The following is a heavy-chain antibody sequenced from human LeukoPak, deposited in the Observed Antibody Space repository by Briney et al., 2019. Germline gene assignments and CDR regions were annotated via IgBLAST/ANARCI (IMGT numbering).Heavy chain of an antibody. CDR3: ARDKYYYDSSGYRQFDY. Sequence: SETLSLTCAVYGGSFSGYYWSWIRQPPGKGLEWIGEINHSGSTNYNPSLTSRVTISVDTSKNQLSLKLSSVTTADTAVYYCARDKYYYDSSGYRQFDYWGQGTLVTVSS. V-gene: IGHV4-34*01. D-gene: IGHD3-22*01. CDR1: GGSFSGYY. J-gene: IGHJ4*02. CDR2: INHSGST.